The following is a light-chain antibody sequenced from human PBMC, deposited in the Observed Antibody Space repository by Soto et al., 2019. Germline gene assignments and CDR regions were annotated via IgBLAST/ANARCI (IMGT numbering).Light chain of an antibody. CDR1: QSVSNY. CDR2: DAS. CDR3: QQRSSWPPIT. Sequence: EVVMTQSPATLSVSPGDRATLSCRASQSVSNYLAWYQHKPGQAPRLLIYDASNRATGIPARFSGSGSGTDFTLPISSLEPEDFAVYYCQQRSSWPPITFGQGTRLEIK. V-gene: IGKV3-11*01. J-gene: IGKJ5*01.